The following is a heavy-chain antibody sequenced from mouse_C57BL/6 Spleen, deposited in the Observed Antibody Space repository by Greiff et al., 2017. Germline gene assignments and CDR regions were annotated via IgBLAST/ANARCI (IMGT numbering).Heavy chain of an antibody. V-gene: IGHV1-22*01. CDR2: INPNNGGT. CDR3: AIYDYDDWYFDV. Sequence: EVQLQQSGPELVKPGASVKMSCKASGYTFTDYNMHWVKQSHGKSLEWIGYINPNNGGTSYNQKFKGKATLTVNKSSSTAYMELRSLTSEDSAVYYCAIYDYDDWYFDVWGTGTTVTVSS. D-gene: IGHD2-4*01. CDR1: GYTFTDYN. J-gene: IGHJ1*03.